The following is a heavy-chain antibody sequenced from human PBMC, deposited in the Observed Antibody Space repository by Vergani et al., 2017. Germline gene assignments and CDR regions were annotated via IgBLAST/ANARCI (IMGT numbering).Heavy chain of an antibody. V-gene: IGHV4-34*01. J-gene: IGHJ4*02. CDR1: GGSFSGYY. CDR2: INHSGST. Sequence: QVQLQQWRAGLLKPSETLSLTCAVYGGSFSGYYWCWICHPPGKGLEWIGEINHSGSTNYNPSLKSRVTISVDTSKNQFSLKLSSVTAADTAVYYCARAQYVGATRLFLDYWGQGTLVTVSS. D-gene: IGHD1-26*01. CDR3: ARAQYVGATRLFLDY.